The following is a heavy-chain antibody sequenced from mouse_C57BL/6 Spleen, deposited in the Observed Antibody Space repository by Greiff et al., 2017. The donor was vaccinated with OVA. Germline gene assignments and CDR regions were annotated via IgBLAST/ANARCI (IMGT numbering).Heavy chain of an antibody. Sequence: QVQLKQSGAELMKPGASVKLSCKATGYTFTGYWIEWVKQRPGHGLEWIGEILPGSGSTNYNEKFKGKATFTADTSSNTAYMQLSSLTTEDSAIYYCARRGIYLEAPGFAYWGQGTLVTVSA. CDR1: GYTFTGYW. J-gene: IGHJ3*01. V-gene: IGHV1-9*01. D-gene: IGHD2-1*01. CDR2: ILPGSGST. CDR3: ARRGIYLEAPGFAY.